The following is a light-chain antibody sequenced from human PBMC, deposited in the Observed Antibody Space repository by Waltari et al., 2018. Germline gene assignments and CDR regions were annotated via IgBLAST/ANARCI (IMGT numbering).Light chain of an antibody. V-gene: IGLV1-51*02. CDR3: GTWDSSLTAGV. CDR1: SSNIGSNR. CDR2: EDN. J-gene: IGLJ2*01. Sequence: QSVLTQPPSVSAAPGQKVTISCSGSSSNIGSNRVSWYQQFPGTAPKLLIYEDNRQPSDTPDRFSGSKSGTSATLDITGLQTGDEADYYCGTWDSSLTAGVFGGGTKLTVL.